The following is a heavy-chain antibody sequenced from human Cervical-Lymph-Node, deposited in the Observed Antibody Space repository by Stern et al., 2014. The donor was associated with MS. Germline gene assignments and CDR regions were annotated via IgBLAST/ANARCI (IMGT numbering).Heavy chain of an antibody. V-gene: IGHV5-51*01. J-gene: IGHJ6*02. D-gene: IGHD2-2*01. CDR1: GYNFGDYW. Sequence: VQLVQSGAEVKKPGESLKISCKGSGYNFGDYWIGWVRPKPGKGLEWMGTIFPADSDSRYSPSFEGQVTISADESISTAFLQSSSLKAADTGIYYCARHQPAATFAMDVWGQGTTVIVSS. CDR2: IFPADSDS. CDR3: ARHQPAATFAMDV.